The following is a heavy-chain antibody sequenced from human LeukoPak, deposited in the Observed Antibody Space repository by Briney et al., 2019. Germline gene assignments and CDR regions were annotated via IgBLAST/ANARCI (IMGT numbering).Heavy chain of an antibody. CDR1: GGSFSDYY. Sequence: SETLSLTCAVYGGSFSDYYWSWIRQPPGKGLEWIGEINQSGSSNYNPSLQSRGTISLDASTNQFSLKVSSVTAADTAVYYCARSPAGAYSDCGLTVYYCYMDVWGKGTAVTVSS. V-gene: IGHV4-34*01. J-gene: IGHJ6*03. CDR3: ARSPAGAYSDCGLTVYYCYMDV. CDR2: INQSGSS. D-gene: IGHD3-3*01.